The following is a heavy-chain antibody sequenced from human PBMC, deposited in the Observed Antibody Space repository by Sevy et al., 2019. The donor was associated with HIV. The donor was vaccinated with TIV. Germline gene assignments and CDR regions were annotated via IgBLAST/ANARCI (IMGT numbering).Heavy chain of an antibody. CDR2: IKQDGSEK. J-gene: IGHJ6*02. D-gene: IGHD3-3*01. CDR3: AREGYDFWSGYLGAGYYYGMDV. CDR1: GFTFSSYW. Sequence: GGSLRLSCAASGFTFSSYWMSWVRQAPGKGLEWVANIKQDGSEKYYVDSVKGRFTISRDNAKNSLYLQMNSLRAEDTAVYYGAREGYDFWSGYLGAGYYYGMDVWGQGTTVTVSS. V-gene: IGHV3-7*03.